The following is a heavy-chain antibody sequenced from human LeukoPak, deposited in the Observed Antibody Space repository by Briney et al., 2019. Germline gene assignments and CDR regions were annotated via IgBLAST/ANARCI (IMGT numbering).Heavy chain of an antibody. D-gene: IGHD6-19*01. J-gene: IGHJ4*02. CDR1: GGSISSSSYY. V-gene: IGHV4-39*01. CDR2: IYYSGST. CDR3: ASLQAGRDY. Sequence: SETLSLTCTVSGGSISSSSYYWGWIRQPPGKGLEWIGSIYYSGSTYYNPSLKSRVTISVDTSRNQFSLKLSSVTAADTAVYYCASLQAGRDYWGQGTLVTVSS.